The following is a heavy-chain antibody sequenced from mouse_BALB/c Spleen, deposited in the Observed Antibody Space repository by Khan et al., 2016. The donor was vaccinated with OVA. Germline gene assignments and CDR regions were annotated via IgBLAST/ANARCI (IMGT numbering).Heavy chain of an antibody. V-gene: IGHV14-1*02. CDR2: IDPENDNI. Sequence: VQLQQSGAELVRPGALVKLSCKASGFNIKDYYMHWVKQRPEQGLEWIGWIDPENDNIIYDPKFQGKASITAEPSSKTAYLQLSSLTAEDTAVYSCARSVYEAWFPYWGRGTLVTVSA. CDR3: ARSVYEAWFPY. D-gene: IGHD2-3*01. CDR1: GFNIKDYY. J-gene: IGHJ3*01.